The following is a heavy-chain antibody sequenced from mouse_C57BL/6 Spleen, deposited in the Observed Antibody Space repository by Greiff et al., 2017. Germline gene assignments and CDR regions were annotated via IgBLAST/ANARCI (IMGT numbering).Heavy chain of an antibody. CDR2: IYPGSGST. V-gene: IGHV1-55*01. D-gene: IGHD2-5*01. CDR3: GRSAYDSNCDWFAY. CDR1: GYTFTSYW. Sequence: QVQLQQPGAELVKPGASVKMSCKASGYTFTSYWITWVKQRPGQGLEWIGDIYPGSGSTNYNEKFKSKATLTVDTSSSTAYMQLSSLTSEDSAVYCCGRSAYDSNCDWFAYWGQGTLVTVSA. J-gene: IGHJ3*01.